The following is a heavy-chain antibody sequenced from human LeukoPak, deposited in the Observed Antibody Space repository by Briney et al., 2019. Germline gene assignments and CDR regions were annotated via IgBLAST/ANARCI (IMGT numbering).Heavy chain of an antibody. D-gene: IGHD3-16*01. J-gene: IGHJ4*02. CDR1: GFTFSDYY. Sequence: GGSLRLSCAASGFTFSDYYMSWIRQAPGKGLEWVSYISSSGSTIYYADSVKGRSTISRDNAKNSLYLQMNSLRAEDTAVYYCASDDYVSQYYFDYWGQGTLVTVSS. CDR2: ISSSGSTI. V-gene: IGHV3-11*04. CDR3: ASDDYVSQYYFDY.